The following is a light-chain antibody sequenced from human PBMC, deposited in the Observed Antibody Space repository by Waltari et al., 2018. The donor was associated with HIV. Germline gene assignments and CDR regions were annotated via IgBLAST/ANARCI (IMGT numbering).Light chain of an antibody. CDR2: GKN. J-gene: IGLJ2*01. V-gene: IGLV3-19*01. CDR1: NLRSYY. Sequence: SSALTPAPAVSVALGQTVRIPCQGDNLRSYYASWYQQKPGQAPKLVIYGKNNRPSGIPDRFSGSSSGNTASLTITGTQAEDEADYYCNSRDSSGNHLVVFGGGTKLTVL. CDR3: NSRDSSGNHLVV.